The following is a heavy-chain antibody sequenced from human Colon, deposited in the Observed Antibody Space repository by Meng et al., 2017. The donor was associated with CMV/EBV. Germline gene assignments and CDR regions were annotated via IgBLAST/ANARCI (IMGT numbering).Heavy chain of an antibody. CDR3: ARVGRNCGGDCYDY. D-gene: IGHD2-21*01. CDR1: GFNFDTFE. V-gene: IGHV3-48*03. Sequence: GGSLRLSCAASGFNFDTFEMNWVRQAPGKGLEWVSFISFFGTGGNTISHADSVKGRFTISRDNAKRSLYLQMNGLRAEDTAIYYCARVGRNCGGDCYDYWGQGTLVTVSS. J-gene: IGHJ4*02. CDR2: ISFFGTGGNTI.